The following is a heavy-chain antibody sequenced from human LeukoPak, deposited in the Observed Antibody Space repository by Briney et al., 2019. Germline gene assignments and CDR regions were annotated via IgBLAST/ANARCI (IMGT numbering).Heavy chain of an antibody. CDR2: IYWDDDK. CDR3: AHRTTMTTVTPSAFDI. V-gene: IGHV2-5*02. D-gene: IGHD4-17*01. Sequence: SGPTLVKPTQTLTLTCTFSGFPLSTSGVGVGWIRQPPGKALEWLALIYWDDDKRYSPSLKSRLTITKDTSKNQVVLTMTNMDPVDTATYYCAHRTTMTTVTPSAFDIWGQGTMVTVSS. CDR1: GFPLSTSGVG. J-gene: IGHJ3*02.